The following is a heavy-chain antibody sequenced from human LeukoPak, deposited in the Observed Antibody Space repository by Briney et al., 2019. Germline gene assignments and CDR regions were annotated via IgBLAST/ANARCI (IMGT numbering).Heavy chain of an antibody. CDR3: AKGGPGDGNWFDL. CDR1: GFTFSGYD. CDR2: ISYDGSDK. D-gene: IGHD2-21*02. Sequence: GGSLRLSCVASGFTFSGYDIHWVRQAPGKGLEWVTLISYDGSDKYYADSVKGRFTISRDNPKNTLYLQMNSLRGEDTAVYYCAKGGPGDGNWFDLWGQGTLVTVSS. J-gene: IGHJ5*02. V-gene: IGHV3-30*18.